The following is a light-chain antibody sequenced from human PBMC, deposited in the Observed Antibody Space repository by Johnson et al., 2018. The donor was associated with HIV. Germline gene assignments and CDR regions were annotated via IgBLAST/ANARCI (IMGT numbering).Light chain of an antibody. J-gene: IGLJ1*01. V-gene: IGLV1-51*01. Sequence: QSVLTQPPSVSAAPGQKVTISCSGSSSNIGNNYVSRYQQLPGTAPELLIYDNKKRPSGIPDRFSGSKSGTSATLGITGLQTGDEADYYCGTWDSSLSAVFGTGTKVTVL. CDR2: DNK. CDR1: SSNIGNNY. CDR3: GTWDSSLSAV.